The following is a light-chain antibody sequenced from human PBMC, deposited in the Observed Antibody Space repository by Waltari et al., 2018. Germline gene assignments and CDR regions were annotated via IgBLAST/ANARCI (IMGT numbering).Light chain of an antibody. V-gene: IGLV1-51*01. J-gene: IGLJ2*01. CDR2: DNN. Sequence: QSVLTQPPSVSAAPGPKVPISCSGTGSNIGTNFVSWYQQLPGTAPKLLIYDNNKRPSGIPDRFSGSKSGTSATLGITGLQTGDEADYYCGTWDTDLSVVFGGGTKLTVL. CDR3: GTWDTDLSVV. CDR1: GSNIGTNF.